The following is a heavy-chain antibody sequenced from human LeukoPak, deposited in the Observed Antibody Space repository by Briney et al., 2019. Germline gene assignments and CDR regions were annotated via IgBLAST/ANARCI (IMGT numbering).Heavy chain of an antibody. CDR3: ARAYTNGDYLDY. CDR2: ISDSSRHI. D-gene: IGHD4-17*01. CDR1: GFTFGRYS. J-gene: IGHJ4*02. V-gene: IGHV3-21*01. Sequence: GGSLRLSCAASGFTFGRYSVNWVRQAPGKGLEWVSCISDSSRHIYYADSVKGRFTISRDNAKSSASLQMNSLRVDDTAVYYCARAYTNGDYLDYWGQGTLVTVSS.